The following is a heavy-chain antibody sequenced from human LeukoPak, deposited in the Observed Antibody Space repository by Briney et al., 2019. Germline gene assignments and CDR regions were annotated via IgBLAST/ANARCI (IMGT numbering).Heavy chain of an antibody. CDR1: GYTFTSYG. CDR3: AITTVDIVATFDP. V-gene: IGHV1-18*01. D-gene: IGHD5-12*01. CDR2: ISAYNGNT. Sequence: ASVKVSCRASGYTFTSYGISWVRQAPGQGLEWMGWISAYNGNTNYAQKLQGRVTMTTDTSTSTAYMELRSLRSDDTAVYYCAITTVDIVATFDPWGQGTLVTVSS. J-gene: IGHJ5*02.